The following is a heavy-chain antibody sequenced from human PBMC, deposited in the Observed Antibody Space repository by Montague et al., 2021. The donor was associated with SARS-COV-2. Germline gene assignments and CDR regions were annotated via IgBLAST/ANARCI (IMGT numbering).Heavy chain of an antibody. Sequence: SLRLSCAASGFNFNHYAMIWVRQAPGKGLEWVSGISGGGDDTYTXXSLRVRFTISRDNSKRTLSLQMNSLRAEDSAIYYCAKAAYMPYSGSYWDSWGQGALVTVSS. V-gene: IGHV3-23*01. CDR1: GFNFNHYA. J-gene: IGHJ4*02. CDR3: AKAAYMPYSGSYWDS. CDR2: ISGGGDDT. D-gene: IGHD1-26*01.